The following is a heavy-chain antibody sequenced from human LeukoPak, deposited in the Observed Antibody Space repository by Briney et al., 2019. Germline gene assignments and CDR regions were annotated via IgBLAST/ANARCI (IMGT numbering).Heavy chain of an antibody. J-gene: IGHJ4*02. Sequence: HPGGSLRLSCAASGFTFSSYAMHWVRQAPGKGREGVAVISYDGSNKYYADSGKGRFTISRDNSKNTLYLQMNSLRAEDTAVYYCARDSETTVVAAYYFDYCRQGTLVTVSS. CDR3: ARDSETTVVAAYYFDY. D-gene: IGHD4-23*01. CDR1: GFTFSSYA. V-gene: IGHV3-30*04. CDR2: ISYDGSNK.